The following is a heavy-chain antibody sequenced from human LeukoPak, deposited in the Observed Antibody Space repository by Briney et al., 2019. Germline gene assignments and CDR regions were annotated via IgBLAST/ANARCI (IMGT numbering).Heavy chain of an antibody. Sequence: PGGSLRLSCAVSGFSFSNFWMSWVRQAPGRGLEWVANIYPEGNEKYHVESVKGRFTISRDNTKNLLFLQMNGLRVEDTAVYYCATGDDSSGDHWGQGTLVTVSS. CDR1: GFSFSNFW. D-gene: IGHD3-16*01. J-gene: IGHJ4*02. CDR2: IYPEGNEK. CDR3: ATGDDSSGDH. V-gene: IGHV3-7*01.